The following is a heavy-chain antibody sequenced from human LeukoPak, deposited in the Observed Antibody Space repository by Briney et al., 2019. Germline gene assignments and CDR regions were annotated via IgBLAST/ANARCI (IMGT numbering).Heavy chain of an antibody. D-gene: IGHD3-22*01. CDR2: IYYSGST. CDR1: GGSISSYY. J-gene: IGHJ5*02. CDR3: ARTSGSGYYFRWFDP. Sequence: SETLSLTCTVSGGSISSYYWSWIRQPPGRGLEWIGYIYYSGSTNYNPSLKSRVTISVDTSKNQFSLKLSSVTAADTAVYYCARTSGSGYYFRWFDPWGQGTLVTVSS. V-gene: IGHV4-59*01.